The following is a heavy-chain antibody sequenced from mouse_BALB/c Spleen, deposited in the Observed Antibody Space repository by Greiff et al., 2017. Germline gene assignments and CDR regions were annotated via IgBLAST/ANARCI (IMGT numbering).Heavy chain of an antibody. V-gene: IGHV1-69*01. CDR2: IDTSDSYT. Sequence: VQLQQPGAELVMPGASVKMSCKASGYTFTDYWMHWVKQRPGQGLEWIGAIDTSDSYTSYNQKFKGKATLTVDESSSTAYMQLSSLTSEDSAVYYCARTYYGSSYWYFDVWGAGTTVTVSS. CDR1: GYTFTDYW. J-gene: IGHJ1*01. D-gene: IGHD1-1*01. CDR3: ARTYYGSSYWYFDV.